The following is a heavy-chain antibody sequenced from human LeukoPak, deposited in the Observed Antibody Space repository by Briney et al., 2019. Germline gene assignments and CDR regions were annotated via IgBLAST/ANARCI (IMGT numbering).Heavy chain of an antibody. V-gene: IGHV3-7*01. D-gene: IGHD1/OR15-1a*01. Sequence: GGSLRLSCAVSGFNFRSYWMTWVRQSPGKGLEWVANIKQDGSEKYYVDSVKGRFTISRDNAKDSLHLEMNSLRAEDTAVYYCARGGQAGTGDYWGQGTLVTVSS. CDR2: IKQDGSEK. J-gene: IGHJ4*02. CDR1: GFNFRSYW. CDR3: ARGGQAGTGDY.